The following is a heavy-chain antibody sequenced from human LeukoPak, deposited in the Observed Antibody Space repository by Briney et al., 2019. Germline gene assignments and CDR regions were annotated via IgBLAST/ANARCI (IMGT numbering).Heavy chain of an antibody. Sequence: GGSLRLSCAASGFTVSSNYMSWVRQAPGKGLEWVSLIYSGGSTYYADSVKGRFTISRDNSKNTLYLQMNSLRAEDRAMYYCARDPGSGMAWFDPWGKGTLVTVPS. J-gene: IGHJ5*02. CDR1: GFTVSSNY. CDR3: ARDPGSGMAWFDP. D-gene: IGHD3-3*01. V-gene: IGHV3-53*01. CDR2: IYSGGST.